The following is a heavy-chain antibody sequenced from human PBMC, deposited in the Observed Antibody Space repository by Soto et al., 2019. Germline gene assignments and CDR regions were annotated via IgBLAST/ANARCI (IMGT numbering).Heavy chain of an antibody. CDR1: GFSLSNARMG. Sequence: QVTLKESGPVLVKPTETLTLTCTVSGFSLSNARMGVSWIRQPPGKALEWLAHIFSNDEKSYSTSLKSRLTISKDTSKSQVVLTMNNMDPVDTATYYCARIRYDSSCYYLLFDYWGQGTLVTVSS. CDR3: ARIRYDSSCYYLLFDY. J-gene: IGHJ4*02. CDR2: IFSNDEK. V-gene: IGHV2-26*01. D-gene: IGHD3-22*01.